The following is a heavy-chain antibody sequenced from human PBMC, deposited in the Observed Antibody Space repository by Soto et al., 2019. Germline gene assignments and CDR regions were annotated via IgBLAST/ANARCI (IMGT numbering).Heavy chain of an antibody. Sequence: TLALTCTVSGGSISSGGYYWSWIRQHPGKGLEWIGYIYYSGSTYYNPSLKSRVTISVDTSKNQFSLKLSSMTAADTAVHYCARDLPLEARGGFYGMHVSCQGPTLTVS. J-gene: IGHJ6*02. V-gene: IGHV4-31*03. CDR3: ARDLPLEARGGFYGMHV. D-gene: IGHD1-1*01. CDR1: GGSISSGGYY. CDR2: IYYSGST.